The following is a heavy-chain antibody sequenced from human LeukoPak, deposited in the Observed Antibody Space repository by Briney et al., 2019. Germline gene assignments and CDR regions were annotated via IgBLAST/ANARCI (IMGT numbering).Heavy chain of an antibody. CDR3: AKEAIWNDGSLPI. Sequence: SETLSLTCSVSGGSIISDYWRWMRQPPGKGLKWIGYVYYSRSTNYTPSIKSRVTISVATSKNQFSLKLSSVTAADTAVYYCAKEAIWNDGSLPIWGRGTMVTASS. CDR1: GGSIISDY. D-gene: IGHD1-1*01. V-gene: IGHV4-59*01. CDR2: VYYSRST. J-gene: IGHJ3*02.